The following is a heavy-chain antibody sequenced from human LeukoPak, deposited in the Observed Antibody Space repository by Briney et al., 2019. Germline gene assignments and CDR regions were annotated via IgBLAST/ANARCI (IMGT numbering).Heavy chain of an antibody. CDR2: IRYDGSNK. D-gene: IGHD3-9*01. Sequence: PGGSLRLSCAASGFTFSSYGMHWVRQAPGKGLEWVAFIRYDGSNKYYADSVKGRFTISRDNSKNTLYLQMNSLRAEDTAVYYCAKATIVSGIYWYFDLWGRGTLVTVSS. V-gene: IGHV3-30*02. J-gene: IGHJ2*01. CDR3: AKATIVSGIYWYFDL. CDR1: GFTFSSYG.